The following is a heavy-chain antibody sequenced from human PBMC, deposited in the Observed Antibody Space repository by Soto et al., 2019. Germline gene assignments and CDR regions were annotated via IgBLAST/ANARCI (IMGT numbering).Heavy chain of an antibody. CDR3: ARDTAAAGIFDY. V-gene: IGHV1-18*01. J-gene: IGHJ4*02. Sequence: QVQLVQSGAEVKKPGASVKVSCKASGYTFTSYGISWVRQAPGQGLEWMGGISAYNGNTNYAQKLQGRATRTTDTPTSTAYTEVRSLRSDDTAVYYGARDTAAAGIFDYWGQGTLVTVSS. CDR2: ISAYNGNT. D-gene: IGHD6-13*01. CDR1: GYTFTSYG.